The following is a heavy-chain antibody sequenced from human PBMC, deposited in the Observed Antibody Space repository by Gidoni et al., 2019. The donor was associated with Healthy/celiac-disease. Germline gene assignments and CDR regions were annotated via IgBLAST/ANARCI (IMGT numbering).Heavy chain of an antibody. CDR3: ARTGGYCSSTSCYNYFDY. V-gene: IGHV1-69*01. Sequence: QVQLVQSGAEVKKPGSSVKVSCKASGGTFSSYAISWVRQAPGQGLEWMGGIIPIFGTANYAQKFQGRVTITADESTSTAYMELSSLRSEDTAVYYCARTGGYCSSTSCYNYFDYWGQGTLVTVSS. J-gene: IGHJ4*02. CDR1: GGTFSSYA. D-gene: IGHD2-2*02. CDR2: IIPIFGTA.